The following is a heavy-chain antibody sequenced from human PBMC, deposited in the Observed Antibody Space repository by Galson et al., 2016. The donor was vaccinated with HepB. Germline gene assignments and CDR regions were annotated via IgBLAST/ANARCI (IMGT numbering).Heavy chain of an antibody. Sequence: ETLSLTCAVSGDSFKGYYCTWFRQSPGRGLEWIGEINLSGVTNFNPSLRSRVSMSVDTSKNQVFLTVTSVTAADTAVYFCARGVGFWGQGTLVIVSS. CDR3: ARGVGF. J-gene: IGHJ1*01. V-gene: IGHV4-34*01. CDR2: INLSGVT. D-gene: IGHD5-12*01. CDR1: GDSFKGYY.